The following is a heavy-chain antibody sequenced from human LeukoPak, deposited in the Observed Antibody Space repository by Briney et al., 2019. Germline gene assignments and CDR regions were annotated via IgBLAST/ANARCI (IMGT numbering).Heavy chain of an antibody. CDR2: IYYSGST. V-gene: IGHV4-30-4*01. CDR3: ARGRLGYCSSTRSCGMDV. Sequence: SETLSLTCTVSGGSISSGDYYWSWIRQPPGKGLEWIGYIYYSGSTYYNPSLKSRVTISVDTSKNQFSLKLSSVTAADTAVYYCARGRLGYCSSTRSCGMDVWGQGTTVTVSS. CDR1: GGSISSGDYY. J-gene: IGHJ6*02. D-gene: IGHD2-2*01.